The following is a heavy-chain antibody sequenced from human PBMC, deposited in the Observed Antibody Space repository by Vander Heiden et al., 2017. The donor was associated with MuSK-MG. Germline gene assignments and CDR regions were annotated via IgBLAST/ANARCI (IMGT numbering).Heavy chain of an antibody. V-gene: IGHV1-69-2*01. CDR2: VDPEDGKS. CDR1: GYTFTDYY. CDR3: AIGWRV. Sequence: EVQLVPSGAEVKKPGDTVKISCKVSGYTFTDYYIHWVQQAPGKGLEWMGFVDPEDGKSVYAEKFQGRVNITADTSTDTVYMELYRLRSEDTAMYYCAIGWRVWGKGTTVTVSS. J-gene: IGHJ6*04.